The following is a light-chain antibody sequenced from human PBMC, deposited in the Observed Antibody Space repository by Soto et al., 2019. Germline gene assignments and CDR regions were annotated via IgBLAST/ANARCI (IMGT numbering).Light chain of an antibody. J-gene: IGKJ1*01. CDR2: DVS. CDR1: ESVTDY. Sequence: EIVLTQSPATLSLSPGERGTLSCRASESVTDYLAWYQQKPGQAPRLLVYDVSNRATGIPARFSGGGSGTDFTLTISRLQSEDSGVYYCLQHYSWPWTFGQGTKVDIK. CDR3: LQHYSWPWT. V-gene: IGKV3-11*01.